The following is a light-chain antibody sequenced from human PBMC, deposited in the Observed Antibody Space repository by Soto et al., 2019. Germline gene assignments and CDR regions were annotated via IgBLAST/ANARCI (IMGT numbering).Light chain of an antibody. J-gene: IGKJ4*01. CDR1: EPFNSPY. CDR3: QQYGSPLT. V-gene: IGKV3-20*01. Sequence: VSTQSPATLSLSPGERATLSCTTNEPFNSPYLAWYQQKPGQAPRLLIYGASNRATGIPDRFSGSGSGADFTLTISRLEPEDFAVYYCQQYGSPLTFGGGTKVEI. CDR2: GAS.